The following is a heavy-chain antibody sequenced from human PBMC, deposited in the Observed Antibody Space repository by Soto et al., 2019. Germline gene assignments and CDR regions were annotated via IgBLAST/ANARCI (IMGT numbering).Heavy chain of an antibody. Sequence: EVQLVESGGGFVQPGGSLRLSWLAARFSFTNAWMRWFRQSPGKGPEWVGRIKSKTDGGTADYAAPVKGRFTISRDDSQNTLYLHMDSLTTEDTSLYHCSTDIGIYGLDIWGPGTTFTVSS. D-gene: IGHD1-26*01. CDR2: IKSKTDGGTA. J-gene: IGHJ6*02. CDR3: STDIGIYGLDI. V-gene: IGHV3-15*01. CDR1: RFSFTNAW.